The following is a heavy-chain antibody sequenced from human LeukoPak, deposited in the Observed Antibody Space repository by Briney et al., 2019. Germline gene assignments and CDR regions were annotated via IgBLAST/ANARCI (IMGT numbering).Heavy chain of an antibody. CDR2: INHSGST. CDR3: ARLAVGNADSSSSADNWFDP. V-gene: IGHV4-34*01. Sequence: SETLSLTCTVSGGSISSYYWSWIRQPPGKGLEWIGEINHSGSTNYNPSLKSRVTISVDTSKNQFSLKLSSVTAADTAVYYCARLAVGNADSSSSADNWFDPWGQGTLVTVSS. J-gene: IGHJ5*02. D-gene: IGHD6-6*01. CDR1: GGSISSYY.